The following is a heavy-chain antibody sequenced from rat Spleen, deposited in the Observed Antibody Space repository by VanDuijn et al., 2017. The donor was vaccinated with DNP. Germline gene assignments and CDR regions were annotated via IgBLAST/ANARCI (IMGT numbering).Heavy chain of an antibody. CDR1: GFTFSDYN. V-gene: IGHV5-7*01. CDR2: ISYEGSST. D-gene: IGHD1-4*01. CDR3: ATQAGPYYFDY. J-gene: IGHJ2*01. Sequence: EVQLVESGGGLVEPGRSRKLSCAASGFTFSDYNMAWVRQAPKKGLEWVATISYEGSSTYYRDSVKGRFTISRDNAKSTLYLQMDSLRSEDTATYFCATQAGPYYFDYWGRGVMVTVSS.